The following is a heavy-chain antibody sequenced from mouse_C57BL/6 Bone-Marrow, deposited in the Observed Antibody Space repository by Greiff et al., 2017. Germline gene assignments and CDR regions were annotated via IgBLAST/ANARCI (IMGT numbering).Heavy chain of an antibody. V-gene: IGHV5-15*01. CDR2: ISNLAYSI. J-gene: IGHJ2*01. Sequence: EVMLVESGGGLVQPGGSLKLSCAASGFTFSDYGMAWVRQAPRKGPAWVAFISNLAYSIYYADTVTGRFTISRENAKNTLYLEMSSLRSEDTAMYYCARLRRGNFDYWGQGTTLTGSS. CDR3: ARLRRGNFDY. CDR1: GFTFSDYG.